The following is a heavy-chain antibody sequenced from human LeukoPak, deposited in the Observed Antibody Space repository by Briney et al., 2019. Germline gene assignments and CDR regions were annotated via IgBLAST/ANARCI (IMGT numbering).Heavy chain of an antibody. CDR2: IYSSGST. J-gene: IGHJ5*02. CDR3: TTDSSSWYKPKGWFDP. CDR1: GGSISSSSYY. D-gene: IGHD6-13*01. V-gene: IGHV4-39*07. Sequence: SETLSLTCTVSGGSISSSSYYWGWIRQPPGKGLEWIGSIYSSGSTYYNPSLKSRVTISVDTSKNQFSLKLSSVTAEDTAVYYCTTDSSSWYKPKGWFDPWGQGTLVTVSS.